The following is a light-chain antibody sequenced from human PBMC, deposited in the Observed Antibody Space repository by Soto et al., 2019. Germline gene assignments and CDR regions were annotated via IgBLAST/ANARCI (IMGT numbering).Light chain of an antibody. V-gene: IGKV2-28*01. Sequence: DIVMTQSPLYLPVNPGEPASISCRSSQSLLDSDGYKYLDWYVQKPGQSPQLLIYLGSNRASGVPDRFSGSGSGTDFTLRISRVEAVDVGVYYCMQALQTPLTFGGGTRLEIK. J-gene: IGKJ4*01. CDR1: QSLLDSDGYKY. CDR2: LGS. CDR3: MQALQTPLT.